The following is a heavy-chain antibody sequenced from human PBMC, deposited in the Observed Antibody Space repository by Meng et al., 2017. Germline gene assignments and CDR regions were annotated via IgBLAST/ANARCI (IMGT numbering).Heavy chain of an antibody. D-gene: IGHD4-17*01. V-gene: IGHV1-3*01. CDR3: ARDRSRLSTVTLLFDP. CDR2: INAGNGNT. Sequence: QVQGVQSGAEVKKPGAPVKGSCKASGYTFTSYAMHWVRQAPGQRLEWMGWINAGNGNTKYSQKFQGRVTITRDTSASTAYMELSSLRSEDTAVYYCARDRSRLSTVTLLFDPWGQGTLVTVSS. CDR1: GYTFTSYA. J-gene: IGHJ5*02.